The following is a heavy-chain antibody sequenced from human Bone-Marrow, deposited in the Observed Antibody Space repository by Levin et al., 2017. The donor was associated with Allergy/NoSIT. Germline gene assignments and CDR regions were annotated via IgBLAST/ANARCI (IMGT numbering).Heavy chain of an antibody. Sequence: ASETLSLTCAVYGGSFSGYYWSWIRQPPGKGLEWIGEINHSGSTNYNPSLKSRVTISVDTSKNQFSLKLSSVTAADTAVYYCARGVDRRDGYNLMAFDIWGQGTMVTVSS. CDR1: GGSFSGYY. CDR3: ARGVDRRDGYNLMAFDI. D-gene: IGHD5-24*01. V-gene: IGHV4-34*01. CDR2: INHSGST. J-gene: IGHJ3*02.